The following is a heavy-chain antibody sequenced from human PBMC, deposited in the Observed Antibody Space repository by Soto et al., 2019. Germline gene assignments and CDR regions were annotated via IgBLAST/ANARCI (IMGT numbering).Heavy chain of an antibody. CDR1: GYTFTDYW. Sequence: GESLKISCKGSGYTFTDYWIGWVRQLPGKGPEWMGIIYPGDSDTRYSPSFQGHVTITVDKSTSTAYLQWNTLKASDTAMYYCARHISTFRYYYYAMDVWGQGTTVTVSS. CDR3: ARHISTFRYYYYAMDV. V-gene: IGHV5-51*01. D-gene: IGHD2-2*01. CDR2: IYPGDSDT. J-gene: IGHJ6*02.